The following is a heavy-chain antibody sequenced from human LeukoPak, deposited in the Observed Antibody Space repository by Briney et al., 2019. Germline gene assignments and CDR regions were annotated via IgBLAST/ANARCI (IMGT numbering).Heavy chain of an antibody. Sequence: PSETLSLTCTVSGGSISSSSYYWGWIRQPPGKGLEWIGSIYYSGSTYYNPSLKSLPTISVDTSKNQFSLKLRSVTAADTAVYYCARHPPIVVVITNPGYFDLWGRGTLVTVSS. V-gene: IGHV4-39*01. J-gene: IGHJ2*01. CDR3: ARHPPIVVVITNPGYFDL. D-gene: IGHD3-22*01. CDR1: GGSISSSSYY. CDR2: IYYSGST.